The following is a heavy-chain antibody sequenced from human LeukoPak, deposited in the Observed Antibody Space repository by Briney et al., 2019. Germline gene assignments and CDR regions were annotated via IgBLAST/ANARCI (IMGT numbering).Heavy chain of an antibody. D-gene: IGHD3-3*01. CDR3: ARPGWKYSYYDFWSGYATDDAFDI. CDR1: GYTFTSYY. J-gene: IGHJ3*02. Sequence: ASVKVSFKASGYTFTSYYMHWERQAPGQGLEWMGIINPSGGSTSYAQKFQGRVTMTRDTSTSTVYMELSSLRSEDTAMYYCARPGWKYSYYDFWSGYATDDAFDIWGQGTMVTVSS. CDR2: INPSGGST. V-gene: IGHV1-46*01.